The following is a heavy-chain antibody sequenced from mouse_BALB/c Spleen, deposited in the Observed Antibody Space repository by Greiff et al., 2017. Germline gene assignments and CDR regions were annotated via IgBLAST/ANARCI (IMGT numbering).Heavy chain of an antibody. D-gene: IGHD2-3*01. Sequence: EVMLVESGGGLVKPGGSLKLSCAASGFTFSSYAMSWVRQTPEKRLEWVASISSGGSTYYPDSVKGRFTISRDNARNILYLQMSSLRSEDTAMYYCARGLDGSYAMDYWGQGTSVTVSS. J-gene: IGHJ4*01. V-gene: IGHV5-6-5*01. CDR2: ISSGGST. CDR1: GFTFSSYA. CDR3: ARGLDGSYAMDY.